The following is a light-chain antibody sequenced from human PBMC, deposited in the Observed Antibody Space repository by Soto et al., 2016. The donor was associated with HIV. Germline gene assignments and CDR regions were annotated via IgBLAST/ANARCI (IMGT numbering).Light chain of an antibody. V-gene: IGLV3-21*01. Sequence: SYVLTQPPSVSVAPGKTARITCGGNNIEDKSVHWYQQKPGQAPVLVVYDDRDRPSGIPERFSGSNSGNTATLTISRVEAGDEADYFCQVWDSISDHYVFGPGTEVTVL. J-gene: IGLJ1*01. CDR2: DDR. CDR3: QVWDSISDHYV. CDR1: NIEDKS.